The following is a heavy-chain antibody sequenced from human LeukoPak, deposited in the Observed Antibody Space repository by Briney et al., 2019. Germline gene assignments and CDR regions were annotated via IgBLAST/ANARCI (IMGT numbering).Heavy chain of an antibody. D-gene: IGHD3-22*01. CDR1: GFTFSSYA. Sequence: GRSLRLSCAASGFTFSSYAMHWVRQAPGKGLEWVAVISYDGSNKYYADSVKGRFTISRDNSKNTLYLQMNSLRAEDTAVYYCAKSGDSSGYYLYWGQGTLVTVSS. V-gene: IGHV3-30-3*02. J-gene: IGHJ4*02. CDR2: ISYDGSNK. CDR3: AKSGDSSGYYLY.